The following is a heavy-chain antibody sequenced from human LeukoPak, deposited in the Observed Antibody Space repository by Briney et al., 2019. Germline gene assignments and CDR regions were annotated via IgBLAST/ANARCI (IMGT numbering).Heavy chain of an antibody. J-gene: IGHJ5*02. V-gene: IGHV3-21*04. CDR2: ISSSSSYI. CDR1: GFTFSSYS. Sequence: GGSLRLSCAASGFTFSSYSMNWVRQAPGKGLEWVSSISSSSSYIYYADSVKGRFTISRDNAKNSLYLQMNSLRSEDTAVYYCARGNYGDFGRMGNWFDPWGQGTLVTVSS. D-gene: IGHD4-17*01. CDR3: ARGNYGDFGRMGNWFDP.